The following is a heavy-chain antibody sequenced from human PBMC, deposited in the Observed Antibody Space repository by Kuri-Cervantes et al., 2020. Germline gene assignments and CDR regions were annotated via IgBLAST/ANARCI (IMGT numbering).Heavy chain of an antibody. J-gene: IGHJ4*02. V-gene: IGHV3-30*01. CDR2: ISYDGSNK. Sequence: GGSLRLSCAASGFTFSSYAMHWVRQAPGKGLEWVAVISYDGSNKYYADSVKGRFTISRDNSKYTLYLQMNSLRAEDTAVYYCARDWGIAAEKGDYWGQGTLVTVSS. CDR3: ARDWGIAAEKGDY. D-gene: IGHD6-13*01. CDR1: GFTFSSYA.